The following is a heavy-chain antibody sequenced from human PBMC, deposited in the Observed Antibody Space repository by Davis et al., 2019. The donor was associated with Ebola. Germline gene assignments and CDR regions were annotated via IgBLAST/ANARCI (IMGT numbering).Heavy chain of an antibody. V-gene: IGHV4-30-4*02. J-gene: IGHJ6*02. CDR3: ARTSRGDVVLDV. CDR1: GGPISSGDYY. D-gene: IGHD3-16*01. CDR2: SCYSEGT. Sequence: SETLSLTCSVSGGPISSGDYYWSWIRQPPGKGLEWIGYSCYSEGTFYNPSLRSRVSVSLDTSKNQFSLMVTSVTTADTGVYFCARTSRGDVVLDVWGQGTAVTVS.